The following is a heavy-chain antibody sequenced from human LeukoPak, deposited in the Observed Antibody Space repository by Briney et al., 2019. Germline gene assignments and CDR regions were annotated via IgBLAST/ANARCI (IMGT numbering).Heavy chain of an antibody. CDR1: GYTFTSYA. CDR3: ARAEGAYCGGDCYFGFDY. CDR2: INAGNGNT. Sequence: GASVKVSCKASGYTFTSYAMHWVRQAPGQRLEWMGWINAGNGNTKYSQKFQGRVTITRDTSASTAYMELSSLRSEDTAVYYCARAEGAYCGGDCYFGFDYWGQGTLVTVSS. J-gene: IGHJ4*02. V-gene: IGHV1-3*01. D-gene: IGHD2-21*02.